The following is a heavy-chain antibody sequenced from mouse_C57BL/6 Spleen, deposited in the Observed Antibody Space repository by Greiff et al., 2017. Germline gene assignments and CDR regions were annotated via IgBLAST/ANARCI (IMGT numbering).Heavy chain of an antibody. Sequence: QLPGAELVMPGASVKLSCKASGYTFTSYWMHWVKQRPGQGLEWIGEIDPSDSYTNYNQKFKGKSTLTVDKSSSTAYMQLSSLTSEDSAVYYCAKVKVSAYYAMDYWGQGTSVTVSS. J-gene: IGHJ4*01. CDR2: IDPSDSYT. V-gene: IGHV1-69*01. CDR1: GYTFTSYW. D-gene: IGHD1-3*01. CDR3: AKVKVSAYYAMDY.